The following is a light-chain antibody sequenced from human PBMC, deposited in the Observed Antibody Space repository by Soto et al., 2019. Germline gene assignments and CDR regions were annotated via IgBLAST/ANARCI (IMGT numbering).Light chain of an antibody. CDR2: GAS. CDR3: QQYGSSGT. CDR1: QSISSY. Sequence: EIVLTQSPATLSLSPGESAILSCRASQSISSYLAWYQQKPGQAPRLLIYGASNRATGIPDRFSGSGSGTDFTLTISRLEPEDFAVYYCQQYGSSGTFGQGTKVEIK. V-gene: IGKV3-20*01. J-gene: IGKJ1*01.